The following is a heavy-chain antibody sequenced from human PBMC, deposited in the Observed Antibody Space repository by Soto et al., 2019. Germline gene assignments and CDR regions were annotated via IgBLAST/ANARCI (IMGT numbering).Heavy chain of an antibody. V-gene: IGHV3-23*01. CDR1: GFTFSTYA. Sequence: EVQLLESGGGLVQPGGSLRLSCAASGFTFSTYAMNWVRQAPGNGLEWVSAISGSGGSIHYADSVKGRFTISRDNSKXXXXXXXXXXXXXXXXXXXXXXXXWKGDVWGQGTTVT. D-gene: IGHD1-1*01. J-gene: IGHJ6*02. CDR2: ISGSGGSI. CDR3: XXXXWKGDV.